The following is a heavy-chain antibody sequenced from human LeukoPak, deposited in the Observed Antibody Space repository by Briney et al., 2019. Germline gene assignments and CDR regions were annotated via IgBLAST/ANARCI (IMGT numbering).Heavy chain of an antibody. V-gene: IGHV4-59*01. J-gene: IGHJ3*02. Sequence: SETLSLTCTVSGGSISSYYWSWIRQPPGKGLEWIGYIYYSGSTNYNPSLKSRVTISVDTSKNQFSLKLSSVTAADTAVYYCARDYCSSTSCPEGPDAFDIWGQGTMVTVSS. D-gene: IGHD2-2*01. CDR1: GGSISSYY. CDR3: ARDYCSSTSCPEGPDAFDI. CDR2: IYYSGST.